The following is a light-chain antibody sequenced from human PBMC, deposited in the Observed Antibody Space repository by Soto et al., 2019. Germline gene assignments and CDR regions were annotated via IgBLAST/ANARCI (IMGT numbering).Light chain of an antibody. CDR1: QDIRNF. V-gene: IGKV1-27*01. Sequence: DIQMTQSPTSLSASVGDRVTITCRASQDIRNFVAWYQQKPGKAPKLLIYAASTLQSGVPSRFSGSGSGTDFTLSIRRLEPEDFAVYYCQQYDSSRTFGQGTKVEMK. CDR2: AAS. J-gene: IGKJ1*01. CDR3: QQYDSSRT.